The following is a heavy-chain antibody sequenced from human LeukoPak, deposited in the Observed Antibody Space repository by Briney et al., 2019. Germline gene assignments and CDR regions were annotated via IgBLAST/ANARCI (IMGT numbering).Heavy chain of an antibody. CDR1: GFSFSNYW. V-gene: IGHV3-7*01. J-gene: IGHJ4*02. Sequence: PGGSLRLSCAASGFSFSNYWMGWVRQAPGKGLACVANIKTDGSETYYVDSVKGRFTISRDNAKSSLFLQMNSLRAEDTAIYYCVSAIRGSPIDYWGQGTLVSVPS. D-gene: IGHD3-10*01. CDR2: IKTDGSET. CDR3: VSAIRGSPIDY.